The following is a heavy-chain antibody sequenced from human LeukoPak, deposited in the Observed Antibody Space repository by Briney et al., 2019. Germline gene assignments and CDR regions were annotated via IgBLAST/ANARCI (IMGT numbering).Heavy chain of an antibody. CDR1: GYTFTGYY. D-gene: IGHD1-1*01. Sequence: ASVKVSCKASGYTFTGYYMHWVRQAPGQGLEWMGWINPNSGGTNYAQKFQGRVTMTRDTSISTAYMELSGLRSDDTAVYYCARVLATTRPLDYWGQGTLVTVSS. CDR3: ARVLATTRPLDY. CDR2: INPNSGGT. V-gene: IGHV1-2*02. J-gene: IGHJ4*02.